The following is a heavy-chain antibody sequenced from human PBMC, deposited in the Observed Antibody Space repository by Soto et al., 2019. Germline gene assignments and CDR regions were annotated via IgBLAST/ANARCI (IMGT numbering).Heavy chain of an antibody. CDR3: AKLTYGDPVDY. V-gene: IGHV3-23*01. CDR1: GFTFSKYA. D-gene: IGHD4-17*01. Sequence: EVQLLESGGGLVQPGGSLRLSCAASGFTFSKYAMNWVRQAPGKGLEWVSTVSSSGGSTSYADSVKGRFTISRDNSENTLYPQMNSLRAEDTAVYYCAKLTYGDPVDYWGQGTLVTVSS. CDR2: VSSSGGST. J-gene: IGHJ4*02.